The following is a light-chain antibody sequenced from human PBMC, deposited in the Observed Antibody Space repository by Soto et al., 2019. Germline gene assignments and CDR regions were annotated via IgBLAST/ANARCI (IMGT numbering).Light chain of an antibody. CDR1: QSVNNNY. CDR2: AAS. J-gene: IGKJ2*01. CDR3: QQYGSSLYP. Sequence: EIVLTQSPGTLSLSPGERATVSCRASQSVNNNYVAWYQQKSGQAPRLLIFAASSRAPGIPGRFSGSGSGADFTLTITRLEPDDFAVYYCQQYGSSLYPFGQGTKLEIK. V-gene: IGKV3-20*01.